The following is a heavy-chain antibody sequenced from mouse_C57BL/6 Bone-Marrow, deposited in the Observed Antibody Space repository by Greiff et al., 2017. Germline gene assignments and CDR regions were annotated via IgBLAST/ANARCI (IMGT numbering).Heavy chain of an antibody. CDR1: GYTFTNYW. D-gene: IGHD2-4*01. CDR3: ARSLYYDFSYAMDY. V-gene: IGHV1-63*01. J-gene: IGHJ4*01. CDR2: IYPGGGYT. Sequence: VQLQQSGAELVRPGTSVKMCCKASGYTFTNYWIGWAKQRPGHGLEWIGDIYPGGGYTNYNEKFKGKATLTADKSSSTAYMQFSSLTSEDSAIYYCARSLYYDFSYAMDYWGQATSVTVSS.